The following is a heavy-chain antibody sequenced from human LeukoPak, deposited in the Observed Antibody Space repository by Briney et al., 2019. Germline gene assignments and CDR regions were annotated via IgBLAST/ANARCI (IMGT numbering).Heavy chain of an antibody. CDR3: AREIQLWLEDFYYYYGMDV. CDR1: GGSCSSYA. Sequence: SVTVSCKSSGGSCSSYAISWVRQPPGQGLEWMGRIIPIFGIANYAQKFQGRVTITADKSTSTAYLELSSLRSEDTAVYYCAREIQLWLEDFYYYYGMDVWGQGTTVTVSS. J-gene: IGHJ6*02. CDR2: IIPIFGIA. V-gene: IGHV1-69*04. D-gene: IGHD5-18*01.